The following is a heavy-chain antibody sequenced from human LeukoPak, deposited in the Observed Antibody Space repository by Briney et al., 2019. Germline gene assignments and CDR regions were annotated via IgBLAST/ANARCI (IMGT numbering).Heavy chain of an antibody. CDR1: GGSVSSYY. V-gene: IGHV3-53*01. J-gene: IGHJ4*02. Sequence: ETLSLTCTVSGGSVSSYYMSWVRQAPGKGLEWVSVIYVDGTTYYADSVKGRFTISRDNSKNTLSLQMNSLRAEDTAVYYCARGDGYNFFDYWGQGTWSPSPQ. CDR3: ARGDGYNFFDY. D-gene: IGHD5-24*01. CDR2: IYVDGTT.